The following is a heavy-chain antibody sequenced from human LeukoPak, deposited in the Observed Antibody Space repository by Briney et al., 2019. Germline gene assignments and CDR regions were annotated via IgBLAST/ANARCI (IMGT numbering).Heavy chain of an antibody. Sequence: ASVKVSCKASGYTFTGYYMHWVRQAPGQGLEWRGWINPNSGGTNYAQKFQGRVTMTRDTSISTAYMELSRLRSDDTAVYYCARGYCSSTSCYTLDFWGQGTLVTVSS. CDR1: GYTFTGYY. CDR2: INPNSGGT. CDR3: ARGYCSSTSCYTLDF. V-gene: IGHV1-2*02. J-gene: IGHJ4*02. D-gene: IGHD2-2*02.